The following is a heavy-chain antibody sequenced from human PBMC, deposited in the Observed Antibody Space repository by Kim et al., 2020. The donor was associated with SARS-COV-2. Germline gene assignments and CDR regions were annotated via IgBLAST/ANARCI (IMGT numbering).Heavy chain of an antibody. Sequence: SETLSLTCAVYGGSFSGYYWSWIRQPPGKGLEWIGEINHSGSTNYNPSLKSRVTISVDTSKNQFSLKLSSVTAADTAVYYCARGDCSGGCGYPTHYWGQG. V-gene: IGHV4-34*01. CDR2: INHSGST. J-gene: IGHJ4*02. D-gene: IGHD2-15*01. CDR1: GGSFSGYY. CDR3: ARGDCSGGCGYPTHY.